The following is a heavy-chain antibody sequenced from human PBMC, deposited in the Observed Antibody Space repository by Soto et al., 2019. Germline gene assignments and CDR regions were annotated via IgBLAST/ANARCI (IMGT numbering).Heavy chain of an antibody. CDR1: GGSISSGGYY. CDR2: IYYSGST. CDR3: ARGHLGYEQLERRFNWFDP. J-gene: IGHJ5*02. V-gene: IGHV4-31*03. D-gene: IGHD1-1*01. Sequence: QVQLQESGPGLVKPSQTLSLTCTISGGSISSGGYYWSWIRQHPGKGLEWIGYIYYSGSTYYNPSLKSRVIISVDTSKNQFSLKLSSVTAADTAVYYCARGHLGYEQLERRFNWFDPWGQGTLVTVSS.